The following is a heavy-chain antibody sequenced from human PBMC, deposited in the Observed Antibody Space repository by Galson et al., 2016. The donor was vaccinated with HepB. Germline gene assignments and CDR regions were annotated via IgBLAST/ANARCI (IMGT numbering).Heavy chain of an antibody. J-gene: IGHJ5*02. V-gene: IGHV3-7*01. Sequence: SLRLSCAGSGFTFSSYWMSWVRQTQGKEMEWVANIKQDGSKKEYVDSVKGRFIISRDNAKSSMYLQMNSLTVEDTAVYYCAREATGGFDPWGQGTLVSVSS. CDR3: AREATGGFDP. CDR2: IKQDGSKK. D-gene: IGHD7-27*01. CDR1: GFTFSSYW.